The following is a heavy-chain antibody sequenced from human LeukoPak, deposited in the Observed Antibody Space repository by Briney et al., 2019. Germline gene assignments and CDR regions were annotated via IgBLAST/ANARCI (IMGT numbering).Heavy chain of an antibody. Sequence: SETLSLTCTVSGGSISSYYWSWIRRPPGKGLEWIGYIYYSGSTNYNPSLKSRVTISVDTSKNQFSLKLSSVTAADTAVYYCARGGRNGMDVWGQGTTVTVSS. CDR1: GGSISSYY. CDR2: IYYSGST. V-gene: IGHV4-59*01. CDR3: ARGGRNGMDV. J-gene: IGHJ6*02. D-gene: IGHD3-16*01.